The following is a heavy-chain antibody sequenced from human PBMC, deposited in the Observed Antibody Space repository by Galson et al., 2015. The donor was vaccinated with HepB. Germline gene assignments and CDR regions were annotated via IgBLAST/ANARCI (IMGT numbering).Heavy chain of an antibody. J-gene: IGHJ5*02. D-gene: IGHD2-15*01. CDR1: GGSISSYY. CDR3: ARQVVVVEAAQYNWFDP. CDR2: IYYSGST. Sequence: LSLTCTVSGGSISSYYWSWIRQPPGKGLEWIGYIYYSGSTNYNPSLKSRVTISVDTSKNQFSLKLSSVTAADTAVYYCARQVVVVEAAQYNWFDPWGQGTLVTVSS. V-gene: IGHV4-59*08.